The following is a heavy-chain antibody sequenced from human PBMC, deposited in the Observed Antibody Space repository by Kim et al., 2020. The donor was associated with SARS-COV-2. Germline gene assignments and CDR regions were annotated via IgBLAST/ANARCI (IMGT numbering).Heavy chain of an antibody. V-gene: IGHV3-23*03. Sequence: GGSLRLSCAASGFTFSSYAMSWVRQAPGKGLEWVSVIYSGGSSTYYADSVKGRFTISRDNSKNTLYLQMNSLRAEDTAVYYCAKGQQQLLNNWFDPWGQGTLVTVSS. CDR1: GFTFSSYA. CDR3: AKGQQQLLNNWFDP. J-gene: IGHJ5*02. CDR2: IYSGGSST. D-gene: IGHD6-13*01.